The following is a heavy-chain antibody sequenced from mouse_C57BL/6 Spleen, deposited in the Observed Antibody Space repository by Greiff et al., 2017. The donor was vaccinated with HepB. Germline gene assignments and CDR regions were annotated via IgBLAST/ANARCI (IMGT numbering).Heavy chain of an antibody. Sequence: EVNVVESGGDLVKPGGSLKLSCAASGFTFSSYGMSWVRQTPDKRLEWVATISSGGSYTYYPDSVKGRFTISRDNAKNTLYLQMSSLKSEDTAMYYCARLYYSNLYYAMDYWGQGTSVTVSS. CDR1: GFTFSSYG. CDR2: ISSGGSYT. D-gene: IGHD2-5*01. V-gene: IGHV5-6*01. CDR3: ARLYYSNLYYAMDY. J-gene: IGHJ4*01.